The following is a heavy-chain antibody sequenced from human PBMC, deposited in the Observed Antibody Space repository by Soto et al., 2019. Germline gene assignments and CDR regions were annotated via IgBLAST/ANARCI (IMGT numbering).Heavy chain of an antibody. J-gene: IGHJ6*02. CDR2: IHPGDSDT. CDR1: GFSFSKYT. Sequence: GESLKISCEGSGFSFSKYTVGWVRQIPGKGLEWMGIIHPGDSDTRYSPSFQGQVTISADKSISTAYLQWSSLKASDTAMYYCPLSYGDSYSATTDMDAWGQGTKVPASS. V-gene: IGHV5-51*01. CDR3: PLSYGDSYSATTDMDA. D-gene: IGHD4-17*01.